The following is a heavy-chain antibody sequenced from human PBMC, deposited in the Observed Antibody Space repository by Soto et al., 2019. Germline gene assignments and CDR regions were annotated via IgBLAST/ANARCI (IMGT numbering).Heavy chain of an antibody. D-gene: IGHD1-26*01. J-gene: IGHJ4*02. V-gene: IGHV3-66*01. Sequence: GGSLRLSCAASGFKDGSSYVTWVRQAPGEGLECVPVIVSGGSTHQGELVMGRFNGSRDASTNTVYLVISSLRAEDTAVFFCATDSRDVGRGFFAYWSLGALGAVAS. CDR3: ATDSRDVGRGFFAY. CDR2: IVSGGST. CDR1: GFKDGSSY.